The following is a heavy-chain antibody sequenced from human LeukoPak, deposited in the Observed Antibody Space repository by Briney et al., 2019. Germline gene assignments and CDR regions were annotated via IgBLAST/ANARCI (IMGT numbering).Heavy chain of an antibody. CDR1: GYTFTSYD. J-gene: IGHJ4*02. V-gene: IGHV1-46*01. D-gene: IGHD3-22*01. CDR3: ATGGHVRVYDSSAYYGHY. Sequence: ASVKVSCKASGYTFTSYDMYWVRQAPGQGLEWMGIINPNRGSTSYAQKFQGRVTMTRDMSTSTVYMELSSLRSEDTAVYYCATGGHVRVYDSSAYYGHYWGQGTLVTVSS. CDR2: INPNRGST.